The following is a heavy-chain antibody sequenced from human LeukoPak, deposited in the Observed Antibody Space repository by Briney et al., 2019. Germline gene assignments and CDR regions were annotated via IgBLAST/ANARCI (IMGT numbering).Heavy chain of an antibody. J-gene: IGHJ4*02. D-gene: IGHD4-17*01. V-gene: IGHV3-23*01. CDR3: AKDGNDYGDYGSDY. CDR1: GFTFSSYG. Sequence: PGGSLRLSCAASGFTFSSYGMSWVRQAPGKGLEWVSAISGSGGSTYYADSVKGRFTTSRDNSKNTVYLQMNSLRAEDTAVYYCAKDGNDYGDYGSDYWGQGTLVTVSS. CDR2: ISGSGGST.